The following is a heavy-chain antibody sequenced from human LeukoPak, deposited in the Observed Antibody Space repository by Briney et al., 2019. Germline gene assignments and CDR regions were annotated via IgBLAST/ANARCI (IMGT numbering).Heavy chain of an antibody. CDR3: AKDKSDSSGWFLDY. D-gene: IGHD6-19*01. V-gene: IGHV3-30*18. Sequence: GGSLRLSCAASGFTFSSYGMHWGRQAPGKGLEWVAVISYDGSNKYYADSVKGRFTISRDNSKNTLYLQMNSLRAEDTAVYYGAKDKSDSSGWFLDYWGQGTLVTVSS. CDR1: GFTFSSYG. J-gene: IGHJ4*02. CDR2: ISYDGSNK.